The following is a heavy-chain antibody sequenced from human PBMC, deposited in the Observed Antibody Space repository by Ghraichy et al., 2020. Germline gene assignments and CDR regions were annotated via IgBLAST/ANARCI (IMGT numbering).Heavy chain of an antibody. CDR2: INPKRVAT. CDR3: ARGDRNSYGSFDY. J-gene: IGHJ4*02. V-gene: IGHV1-2*02. Sequence: MVWINPKRVATSYAQKFQGRVTMTSDTSISTAYMEVSRLRSDDTAVFYCARGDRNSYGSFDYWGQGTL. D-gene: IGHD5-18*01.